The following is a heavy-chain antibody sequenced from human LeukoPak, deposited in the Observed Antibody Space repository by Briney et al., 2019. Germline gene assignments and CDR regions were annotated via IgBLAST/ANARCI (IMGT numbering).Heavy chain of an antibody. D-gene: IGHD3-22*01. J-gene: IGHJ4*02. CDR3: ARAPGYYYDSSGYCLDY. Sequence: PSETLSLNCSVYGGSLSCFYWSWIRQAPGKGLEWIGEIHHSGRTSHNPSLKSRVTMSVDTSTNQFSLKMSAVTAADTAVYYCARAPGYYYDSSGYCLDYWGQGSMVTVSS. V-gene: IGHV4-34*01. CDR2: IHHSGRT. CDR1: GGSLSCFY.